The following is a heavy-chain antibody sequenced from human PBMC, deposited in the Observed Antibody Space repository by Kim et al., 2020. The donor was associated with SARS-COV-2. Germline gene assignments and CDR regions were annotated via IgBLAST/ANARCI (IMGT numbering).Heavy chain of an antibody. CDR2: INHSGST. D-gene: IGHD2-15*01. CDR1: GGSFSGYY. CDR3: ARDGYCSGGSCRYYYYYYGMDV. Sequence: SETLSLTCAVYGGSFSGYYWSWIRQPPGKGLEWIGEINHSGSTNYNPSLKSRVTISVDTSKNQFSLKLSSVTAADTAVYYCARDGYCSGGSCRYYYYYYGMDVWGQGTTVTVSS. J-gene: IGHJ6*02. V-gene: IGHV4-34*01.